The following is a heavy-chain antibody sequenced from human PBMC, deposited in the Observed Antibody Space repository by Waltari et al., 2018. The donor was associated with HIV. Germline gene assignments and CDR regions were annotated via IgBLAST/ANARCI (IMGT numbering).Heavy chain of an antibody. D-gene: IGHD3-10*01. CDR3: VKDITTAYYFYTFGHDGFDI. CDR2: ISCIIGSE. Sequence: EVQLVESGGGLVQPGRSVRLSCAGSGFDFADYAMHWVRQAPGKGLEWVSGISCIIGSEAYGYPVKGLFTISRENAKKSLYLQMNSLRAEDTAVYCCVKDITTAYYFYTFGHDGFDIWGQGTMVTVSS. CDR1: GFDFADYA. V-gene: IGHV3-9*01. J-gene: IGHJ3*02.